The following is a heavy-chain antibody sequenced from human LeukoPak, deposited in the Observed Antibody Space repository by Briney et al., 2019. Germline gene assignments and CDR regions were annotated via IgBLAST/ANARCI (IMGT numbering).Heavy chain of an antibody. Sequence: ASVKVSCKASGYTFTSYYMHWVRQAPGQGLERMGIINPSGGSTSYAQKFQGRVTMTRDTSISTAYMELSGLRSDDTAVYYCAREVDDSSVYYYWGQGTLVTVSS. V-gene: IGHV1-46*01. CDR1: GYTFTSYY. J-gene: IGHJ4*02. D-gene: IGHD3-22*01. CDR3: AREVDDSSVYYY. CDR2: INPSGGST.